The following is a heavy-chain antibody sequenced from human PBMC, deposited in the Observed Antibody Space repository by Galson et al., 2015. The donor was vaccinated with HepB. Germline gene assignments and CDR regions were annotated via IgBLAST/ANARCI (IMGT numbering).Heavy chain of an antibody. D-gene: IGHD3-3*01. V-gene: IGHV3-23*01. Sequence: SLRLSCAASGFTFSSYAMSWVRQAPGEGLEWVSAIGGSGGSTYYADSVKGRFTISRDNSKNTLYLQMNSLRAEDTAVYYCAKDQSHDFWSGLSDYWGQGTLVTVSS. CDR2: IGGSGGST. CDR3: AKDQSHDFWSGLSDY. J-gene: IGHJ4*02. CDR1: GFTFSSYA.